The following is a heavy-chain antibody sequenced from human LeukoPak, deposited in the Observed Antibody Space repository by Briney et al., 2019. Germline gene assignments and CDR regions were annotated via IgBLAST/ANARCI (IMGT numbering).Heavy chain of an antibody. V-gene: IGHV4-4*07. D-gene: IGHD5-12*01. CDR2: IYTSGST. Sequence: PSETLSLTCTVSGGSISSYYWSWIRQPAGKGLEWIGRIYTSGSTNYNPSLKSRVTISVDTSKNQFSLKLTSVTAADTAVYCCARGASGYNYGDYWGQGALVTVSS. J-gene: IGHJ4*02. CDR3: ARGASGYNYGDY. CDR1: GGSISSYY.